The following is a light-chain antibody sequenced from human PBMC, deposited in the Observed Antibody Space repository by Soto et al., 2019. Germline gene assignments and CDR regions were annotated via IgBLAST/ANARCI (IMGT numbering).Light chain of an antibody. CDR3: QQYKDWWT. J-gene: IGKJ1*01. CDR1: QSVSSY. CDR2: GAS. V-gene: IGKV3-15*01. Sequence: EIVFTQSPATLSLSPGERATLSCRASQSVSSYLLWYQQKPGQAPRLLIYGASTRATGIPARFSGSGSRTEFTFTISSLQSEDFAVYYCQQYKDWWTFGQGTKVDIK.